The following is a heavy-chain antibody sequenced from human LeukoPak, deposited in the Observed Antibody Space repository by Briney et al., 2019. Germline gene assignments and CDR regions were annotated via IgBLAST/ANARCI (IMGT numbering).Heavy chain of an antibody. V-gene: IGHV1-2*02. CDR3: GRDFAGTTVAFDY. CDR1: GYTYTGYY. D-gene: IGHD1-1*01. J-gene: IGHJ4*02. CDR2: INPNSGGT. Sequence: ASVKVSCKASGYTYTGYYMHWVRQAPGQGLEWMGWINPNSGGTNYAQKFQGRVTMTRDTSISTAYMELSRLRSDDTAVYYCGRDFAGTTVAFDYWGQGTLVTVSS.